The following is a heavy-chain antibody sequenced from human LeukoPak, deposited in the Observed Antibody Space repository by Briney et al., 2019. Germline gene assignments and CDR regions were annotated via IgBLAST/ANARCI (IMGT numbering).Heavy chain of an antibody. Sequence: PGGSLRLSCEASGFTFGSYAMYWFGQAPGRDWRGVEGFFVGGGSPHYADSVKGRFTISRDNSKNTVYLQINSLRAEDTAVYYCGKTTAGYSSGQKPAWPVDYWGQGTLVTVSS. V-gene: IGHV3-23*01. CDR2: FFVGGGSP. CDR1: GFTFGSYA. D-gene: IGHD5-18*01. J-gene: IGHJ4*02. CDR3: GKTTAGYSSGQKPAWPVDY.